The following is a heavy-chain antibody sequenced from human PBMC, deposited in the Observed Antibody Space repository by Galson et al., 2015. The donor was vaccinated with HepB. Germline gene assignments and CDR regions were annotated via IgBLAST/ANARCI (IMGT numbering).Heavy chain of an antibody. D-gene: IGHD1-26*01. V-gene: IGHV3-23*01. CDR1: GFTFSAYV. J-gene: IGHJ4*02. Sequence: SLRLSCAASGFTFSAYVMNWVRQAPGKGLEWVSLISVSGDNTYYADSVQGRFTSSRDNSKDTLYLQMNSLRADDTAVYYCAKAESPKWERLPLDYWGQGTLVTVSS. CDR2: ISVSGDNT. CDR3: AKAESPKWERLPLDY.